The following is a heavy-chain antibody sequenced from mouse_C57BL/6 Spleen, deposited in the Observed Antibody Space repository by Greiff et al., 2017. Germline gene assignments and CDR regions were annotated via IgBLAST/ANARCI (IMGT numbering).Heavy chain of an antibody. CDR2: IYPGDGDT. CDR3: ARCGDYDDYAMDY. Sequence: VKLQESGPELVKPGASVKISCKASGYAFSSSWMNWVKQRPGKGLEWIGRIYPGDGDTNYNGKFKGKATLTADKSSSTAYMQLSSLTSEDSAVYFCARCGDYDDYAMDYWGQGTSVTVSS. J-gene: IGHJ4*01. D-gene: IGHD2-4*01. CDR1: GYAFSSSW. V-gene: IGHV1-82*01.